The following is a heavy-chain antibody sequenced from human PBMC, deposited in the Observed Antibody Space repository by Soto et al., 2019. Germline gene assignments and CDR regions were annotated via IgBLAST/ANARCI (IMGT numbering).Heavy chain of an antibody. V-gene: IGHV1-18*01. CDR2: ISAYNGNT. D-gene: IGHD6-13*01. Sequence: QVPLVQSGAEVKKPGASVKVSCKASGYTFTSYGISWVRQAPGQGLEWMGWISAYNGNTNYAQKLQGRVTMTTDTSTNTAYMELRSLRYDDTAVYYGASGTAEQPYFDYWGQGTLFTVSS. J-gene: IGHJ4*02. CDR3: ASGTAEQPYFDY. CDR1: GYTFTSYG.